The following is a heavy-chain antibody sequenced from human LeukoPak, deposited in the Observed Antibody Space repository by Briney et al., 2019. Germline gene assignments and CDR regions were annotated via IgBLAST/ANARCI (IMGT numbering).Heavy chain of an antibody. J-gene: IGHJ4*02. CDR2: IYYSGST. Sequence: SATLSLTCTVSGGSISSYYWSWIRQPPGKGLEWIGYIYYSGSTNYNPSLKSRVTISVDTSKNQFSLKLISVTAADTAVYYCARGSTMGYSSSWYKWGQGALVTVSS. CDR3: ARGSTMGYSSSWYK. D-gene: IGHD6-13*01. CDR1: GGSISSYY. V-gene: IGHV4-59*01.